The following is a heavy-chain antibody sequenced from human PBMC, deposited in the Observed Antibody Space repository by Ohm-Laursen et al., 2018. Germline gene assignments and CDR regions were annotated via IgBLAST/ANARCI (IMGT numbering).Heavy chain of an antibody. CDR1: GYTFTSLD. J-gene: IGHJ4*02. CDR3: ARGVDAGVDY. Sequence: VSSVKVSCNASGYTFTSLDINWVRQATGQGLEWMGCMSPKNDNTGYAQKFQGRVTMTRDTSINTAYMELSSLTSEDTAVYYCARGVDAGVDYWGQGTLVTVSS. D-gene: IGHD1-26*01. CDR2: MSPKNDNT. V-gene: IGHV1-8*01.